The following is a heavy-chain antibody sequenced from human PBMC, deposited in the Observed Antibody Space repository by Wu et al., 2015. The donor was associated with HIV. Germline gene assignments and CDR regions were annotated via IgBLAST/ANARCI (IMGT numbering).Heavy chain of an antibody. CDR2: IIPMYGKP. CDR1: GGSFSDYA. D-gene: IGHD2-15*01. J-gene: IGHJ6*02. CDR3: ARDRDGGGFYYGMDV. V-gene: IGHV1-69*13. Sequence: QVQLVQSGAGVKKPGSSVKVSCKAPGGSFSDYAISWVRQAPGQGLEWMGRIIPMYGKPIDAQKFQGRITITADDSTSTVDMELSSLRSEDTAVYFCARDRDGGGFYYGMDVVGPRDHGHSLL.